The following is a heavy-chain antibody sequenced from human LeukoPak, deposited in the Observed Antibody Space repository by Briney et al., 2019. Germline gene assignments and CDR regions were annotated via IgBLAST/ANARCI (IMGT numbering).Heavy chain of an antibody. Sequence: GGSLRLSCAASGFTFSSYGMHWVRQAPGKGLEWVAVISYDGSNKYYADSVKGRFTISRDNAKNSLYLQMNSLRAEDTAVYYCARGTYEAVFDYWGQGTLVTVSS. CDR3: ARGTYEAVFDY. V-gene: IGHV3-30*03. CDR2: ISYDGSNK. J-gene: IGHJ4*02. D-gene: IGHD2-15*01. CDR1: GFTFSSYG.